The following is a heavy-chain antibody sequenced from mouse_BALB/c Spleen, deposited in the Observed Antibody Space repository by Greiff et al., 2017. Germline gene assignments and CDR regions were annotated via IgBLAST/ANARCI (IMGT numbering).Heavy chain of an antibody. CDR3: ARDNGIRGFYYAMDY. Sequence: EVKVEESGGGLVQPGGSLRLSCATSGFTFTDYYMSWVRQPPGKALEWLGFIRNKANGYTTEYSASVKGRFTISRDNSQSILYLQMNTLRAEDSATYYCARDNGIRGFYYAMDYWGQGTSVTVSS. CDR1: GFTFTDYY. D-gene: IGHD2-4*01. V-gene: IGHV7-3*02. J-gene: IGHJ4*01. CDR2: IRNKANGYTT.